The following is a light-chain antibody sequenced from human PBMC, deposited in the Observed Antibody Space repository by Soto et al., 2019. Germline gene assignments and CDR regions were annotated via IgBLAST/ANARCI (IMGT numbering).Light chain of an antibody. J-gene: IGLJ3*02. CDR1: SSDVGAYNY. CDR3: GTWDSSLSAWV. V-gene: IGLV2-8*01. Sequence: QSALTQPPSASGSPGQSVTISCIGTSSDVGAYNYVSWYQQYPGKAPKLMIYEVTKRPSGVPDRFSGSKSGTSATLGITGLQTGDEADYYCGTWDSSLSAWVFGGGTKLTVL. CDR2: EVT.